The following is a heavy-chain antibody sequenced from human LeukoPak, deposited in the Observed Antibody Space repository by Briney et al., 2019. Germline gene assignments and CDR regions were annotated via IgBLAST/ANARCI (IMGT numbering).Heavy chain of an antibody. Sequence: GASVKVSCKASGYTFTSNALNWVRQSPGQGLEWMGWINTDSGNPTYAQGFTGRFVFSLDTSVSTAYLQINSLEAEDTAMYYCARGIGYCSDFSCHLDPWGQGTLVTVSP. CDR1: GYTFTSNA. CDR2: INTDSGNP. CDR3: ARGIGYCSDFSCHLDP. J-gene: IGHJ5*02. D-gene: IGHD2-15*01. V-gene: IGHV7-4-1*02.